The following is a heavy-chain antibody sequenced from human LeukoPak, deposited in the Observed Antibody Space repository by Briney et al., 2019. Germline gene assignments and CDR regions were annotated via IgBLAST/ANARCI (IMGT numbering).Heavy chain of an antibody. CDR3: ARHISAAGTDY. V-gene: IGHV3-23*01. D-gene: IGHD6-13*01. Sequence: GGSLRLSCAASGFIFRSYGMTWVRQAPGKGLEWVSGISGSGGTTYYADSMRVRFTTSRDNTKNTLYLQVNSLRAEDTAVYYCARHISAAGTDYWGPGILVTVSS. CDR1: GFIFRSYG. CDR2: ISGSGGTT. J-gene: IGHJ4*02.